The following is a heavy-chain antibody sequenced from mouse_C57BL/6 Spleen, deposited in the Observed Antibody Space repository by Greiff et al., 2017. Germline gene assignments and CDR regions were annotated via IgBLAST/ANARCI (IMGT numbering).Heavy chain of an antibody. J-gene: IGHJ3*01. V-gene: IGHV1-64*01. CDR2: IHPNSGST. Sequence: VQLQQPGAELVKPGASVKLSCKASGYTFTSYWMHWVKQRPGQGLEWIGMIHPNSGSTNYNEKFKSKATLTVDKSSSTAYMQLSSLTSEDSAVYYCARGDDYDAGSWFAYWDQGTLVTVSA. CDR1: GYTFTSYW. CDR3: ARGDDYDAGSWFAY. D-gene: IGHD2-4*01.